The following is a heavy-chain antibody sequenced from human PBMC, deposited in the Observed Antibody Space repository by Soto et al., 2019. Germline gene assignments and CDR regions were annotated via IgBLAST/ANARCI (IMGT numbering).Heavy chain of an antibody. D-gene: IGHD3-10*02. J-gene: IGHJ1*01. CDR2: MSYDGSDT. V-gene: IGHV3-30*03. CDR1: GFIFRNNC. Sequence: LRLYWAGSGFIFRNNCMHWVRQTPGKGLEWVAFMSYDGSDTFYADSVKGRFTISRDNSKITLFLHMSNLRAEDTAMYYCTIVRVAHSALKHWGQGTLVTVSS. CDR3: TIVRVAHSALKH.